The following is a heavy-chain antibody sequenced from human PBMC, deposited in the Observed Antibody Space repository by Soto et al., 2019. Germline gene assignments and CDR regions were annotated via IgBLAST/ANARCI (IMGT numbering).Heavy chain of an antibody. CDR1: GGTFSSYA. J-gene: IGHJ5*02. Sequence: GASVKVSCKAPGGTFSSYAISWVRQAPGQGLEWMGGIIPIFGTANYAQKFQGRVTITADESTSTAYMELSSLRSEDTAVYYCARGYSGSYNWFDPWGQGTLVTVSS. CDR2: IIPIFGTA. V-gene: IGHV1-69*13. CDR3: ARGYSGSYNWFDP. D-gene: IGHD1-26*01.